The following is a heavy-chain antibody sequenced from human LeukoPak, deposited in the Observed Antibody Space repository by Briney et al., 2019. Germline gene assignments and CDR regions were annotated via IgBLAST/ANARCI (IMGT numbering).Heavy chain of an antibody. V-gene: IGHV1-2*02. J-gene: IGHJ4*02. CDR3: ATLRTVAGSGRLSHRHQGY. CDR2: INPNSGGT. Sequence: GASVKVSCKASGYTFTGYEMHWVRQAPGQGLEWMGWINPNSGGTNYAQKFLGRVTMTRDTSISTAYMELSRLRSDDTAVYYCATLRTVAGSGRLSHRHQGYWGQGTLVTVSS. D-gene: IGHD6-19*01. CDR1: GYTFTGYE.